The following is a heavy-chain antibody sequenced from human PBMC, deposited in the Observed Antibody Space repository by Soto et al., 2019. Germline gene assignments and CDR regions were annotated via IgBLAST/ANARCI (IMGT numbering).Heavy chain of an antibody. Sequence: EVQLVESGGGLVQPGGSLRLSCAASGFTFSSYSMNWVRQAPGKGLERVSYISSSSSTIYYADSVKGRFTISRDNAKNSLYLQMNCLRAEDTAVYYCARAGSYCSGGSCYSSAFDIWGQGTMVTVSS. D-gene: IGHD2-15*01. J-gene: IGHJ3*02. CDR3: ARAGSYCSGGSCYSSAFDI. V-gene: IGHV3-48*01. CDR1: GFTFSSYS. CDR2: ISSSSSTI.